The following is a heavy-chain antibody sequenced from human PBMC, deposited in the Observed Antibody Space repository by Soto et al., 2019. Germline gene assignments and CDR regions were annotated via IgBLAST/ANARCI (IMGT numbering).Heavy chain of an antibody. CDR3: ARRQDYYDSSGYYNDAFDI. CDR2: VYHSGSS. V-gene: IGHV4-39*01. CDR1: GGSMSSSSYY. J-gene: IGHJ3*02. D-gene: IGHD3-22*01. Sequence: QLQLQESGPGLVKPAETLSLICSVSGGSMSSSSYYWGWIRQPPGKGLEWIGNVYHSGSSYYNPSHKSRLTISVHPSKNQFSLTLNSVTAADTAVYYCARRQDYYDSSGYYNDAFDIWGQGTEVTVSS.